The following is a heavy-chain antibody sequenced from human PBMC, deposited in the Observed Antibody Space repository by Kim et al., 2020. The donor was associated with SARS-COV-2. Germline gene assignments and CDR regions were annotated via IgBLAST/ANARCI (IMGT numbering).Heavy chain of an antibody. V-gene: IGHV7-4-1*02. D-gene: IGHD5-18*01. Sequence: AQGFPGRFVFSLDTSVSTAYLQISSLKAEDTAVYYCARVDTAMAYNWFDPWGQGTLVTVSS. J-gene: IGHJ5*02. CDR3: ARVDTAMAYNWFDP.